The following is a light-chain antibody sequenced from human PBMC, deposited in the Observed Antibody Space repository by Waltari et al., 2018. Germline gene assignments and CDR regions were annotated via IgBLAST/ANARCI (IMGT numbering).Light chain of an antibody. Sequence: EIVLTQSPGTLSLSPGERATLSCRASQSVSSSYLAWYQQKPGQAPRLLIYGASSRATCIPDRFSGSGSGTDFTLPLSRLEPEDFAVYYFQQYGSSLWTFVPATKVEIK. CDR1: QSVSSSY. J-gene: IGKJ1*01. V-gene: IGKV3-20*01. CDR3: QQYGSSLWT. CDR2: GAS.